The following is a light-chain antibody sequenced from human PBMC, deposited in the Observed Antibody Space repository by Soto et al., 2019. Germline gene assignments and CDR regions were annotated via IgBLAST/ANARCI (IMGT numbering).Light chain of an antibody. CDR2: EVN. Sequence: QSALTQPPSASGSPGQSVTISCTGTSSDIGGYNFVSWYQQHPGKAPKLIIYEVNKRPSGVPDRFSGSKSGNTASLTVSGLQAEDEGDYYCRSYAGTNNLGVFGGGTKVTVL. J-gene: IGLJ3*02. CDR3: RSYAGTNNLGV. CDR1: SSDIGGYNF. V-gene: IGLV2-8*01.